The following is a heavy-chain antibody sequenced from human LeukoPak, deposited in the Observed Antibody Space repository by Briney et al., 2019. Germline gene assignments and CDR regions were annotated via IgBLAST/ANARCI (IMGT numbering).Heavy chain of an antibody. CDR3: ARSRIVVVPAAIEYYYYYGMDV. Sequence: GASVKVSCKASGYTFTSYDINWVRQATGQGLEWMGWMNPNSGNTGYAQKFQGRVTMTRNTSISTAYMELSSLRSEDTAVYYCARSRIVVVPAAIEYYYYYGMDVWGQGTTVTVSS. CDR2: MNPNSGNT. D-gene: IGHD2-2*01. J-gene: IGHJ6*02. CDR1: GYTFTSYD. V-gene: IGHV1-8*01.